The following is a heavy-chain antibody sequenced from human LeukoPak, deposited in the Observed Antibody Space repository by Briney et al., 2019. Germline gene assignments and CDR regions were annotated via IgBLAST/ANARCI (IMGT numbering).Heavy chain of an antibody. CDR2: IHNSGST. CDR1: GGSISSYY. Sequence: SETLSLTCTVSGGSISSYYWSWIRQPPGKGPEWIGYIHNSGSTNYNPSLKSRVTISVDTSKNQFSLKLSSVTAADTAVYYCAGGYKYAYYNYYYMDVWGKGTTVTVSS. V-gene: IGHV4-59*01. D-gene: IGHD5-24*01. J-gene: IGHJ6*03. CDR3: AGGYKYAYYNYYYMDV.